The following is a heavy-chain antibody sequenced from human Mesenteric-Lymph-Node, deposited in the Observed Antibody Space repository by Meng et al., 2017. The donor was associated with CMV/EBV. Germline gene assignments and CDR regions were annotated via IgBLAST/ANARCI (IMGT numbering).Heavy chain of an antibody. V-gene: IGHV4-59*01. CDR3: ARGRTSHFDY. D-gene: IGHD2-2*01. Sequence: SETLSPTCTSSGDAITNYYWSWIRQPPGKGLEWIGYIYYSGTTNYSPSLKSRVTMSVDTSKSQFSLRLNSLTTADTAVYYCARGRTSHFDYWGEGTLVTVSS. CDR1: GDAITNYY. CDR2: IYYSGTT. J-gene: IGHJ4*02.